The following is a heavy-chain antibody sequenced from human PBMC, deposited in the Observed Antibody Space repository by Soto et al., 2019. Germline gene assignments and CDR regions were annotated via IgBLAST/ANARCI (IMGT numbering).Heavy chain of an antibody. CDR2: IIPILGIA. V-gene: IGHV1-69*02. CDR3: ARGRRHYSNYVYYFDY. CDR1: GGTFSSYT. J-gene: IGHJ4*02. Sequence: SVKVSCKASGGTFSSYTISWVRQAPGQGLEWMGRIIPILGIANYAQKFQGRVTITADKSTSTAYMELSSLRSEDTAVYYCARGRRHYSNYVYYFDYWGQGTLVTVSS. D-gene: IGHD4-4*01.